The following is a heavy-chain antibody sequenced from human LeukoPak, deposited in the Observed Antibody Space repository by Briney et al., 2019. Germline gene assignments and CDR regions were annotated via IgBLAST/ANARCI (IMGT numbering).Heavy chain of an antibody. CDR3: ARFGLPCSSTSCPLWYYYGMDV. CDR1: GXTFSSYS. CDR2: ISSSSSYI. V-gene: IGHV3-21*01. D-gene: IGHD2-2*01. Sequence: GGSLRLSCAASGXTFSSYSMNWVRQAPGKGLEWVSSISSSSSYIYYADSVKGRFTISRDNAKNSLYLQMNSLRAEDTAVYYCARFGLPCSSTSCPLWYYYGMDVWGQGTTVTVSS. J-gene: IGHJ6*02.